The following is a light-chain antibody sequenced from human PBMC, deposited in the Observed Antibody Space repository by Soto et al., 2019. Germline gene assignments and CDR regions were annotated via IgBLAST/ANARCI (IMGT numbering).Light chain of an antibody. CDR1: SSNVGGNP. V-gene: IGLV1-44*01. J-gene: IGLJ1*01. CDR2: TNT. CDR3: ASWDDSLNGPV. Sequence: QSVLTQPPSASGTPGQRVTISCSGSSSNVGGNPVNWYQHVPTSAPKRLIYTNTQRPSGVTDRFSGSKSGTSASLAISGLQSQDEADYYRASWDDSLNGPVFGTGTNGTVL.